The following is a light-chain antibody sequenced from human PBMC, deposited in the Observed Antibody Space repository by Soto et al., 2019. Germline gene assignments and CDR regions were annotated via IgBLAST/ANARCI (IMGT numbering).Light chain of an antibody. CDR1: QSVSSVY. CDR3: QQYGDSPYT. V-gene: IGKV3-20*01. Sequence: IVLPKSTGTLSFSPGESATLSCRASQSVSSVYLAWYQQKPGQAPRLLIYHVSSRATGIPDRFSGSGSGTDFTLTISRLEPEDFAVYYRQQYGDSPYTFGLGTKVDIK. J-gene: IGKJ2*01. CDR2: HVS.